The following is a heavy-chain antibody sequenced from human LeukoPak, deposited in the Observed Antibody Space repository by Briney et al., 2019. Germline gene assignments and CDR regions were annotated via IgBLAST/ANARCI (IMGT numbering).Heavy chain of an antibody. CDR3: ARDWRMTTVVTHSVAFDN. J-gene: IGHJ4*02. V-gene: IGHV4-34*01. CDR2: INHSGST. CDR1: GGPFSGYY. Sequence: SETLSLTCAVYGGPFSGYYWSWIRHPPGKGLEWIGKINHSGSTNYNPSLKTRVTISVDTSKNQFSLKLSSGTAADTAVYYCARDWRMTTVVTHSVAFDNGGQGTLVTVSS. D-gene: IGHD4-4*01.